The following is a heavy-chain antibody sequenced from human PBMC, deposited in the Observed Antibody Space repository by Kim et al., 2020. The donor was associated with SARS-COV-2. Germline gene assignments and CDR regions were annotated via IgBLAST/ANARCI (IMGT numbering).Heavy chain of an antibody. J-gene: IGHJ3*02. CDR1: GFTFSSYS. CDR2: ISSSSSYI. CDR3: ARVGSGYYKGAFDI. D-gene: IGHD3-22*01. Sequence: GGSLRLSCAASGFTFSSYSMNWVRQAPGKGLEWVSSISSSSSYIYYADSVKGRFTISRDNAKNSLYLQMNSLRAEDTAVYYCARVGSGYYKGAFDIWGQGTMVTVSS. V-gene: IGHV3-21*01.